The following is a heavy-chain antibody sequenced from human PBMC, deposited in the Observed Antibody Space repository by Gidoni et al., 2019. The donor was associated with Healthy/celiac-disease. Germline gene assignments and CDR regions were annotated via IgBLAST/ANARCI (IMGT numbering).Heavy chain of an antibody. CDR2: INSDGSST. V-gene: IGHV3-74*01. Sequence: EVQLVESGGGLVQPGGSLRLSCAASGFTFSSYWLHWVRQSPGKGLVWVAGINSDGSSTNYADSVKGRFNISRDNAKNTLFLQMNTLRAEDTAVYYCAREGQGGYYYYYMDVWGKGTTVSVSS. CDR3: AREGQGGYYYYYMDV. CDR1: GFTFSSYW. J-gene: IGHJ6*03.